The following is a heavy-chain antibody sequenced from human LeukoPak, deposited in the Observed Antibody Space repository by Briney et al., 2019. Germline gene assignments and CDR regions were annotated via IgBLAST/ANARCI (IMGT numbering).Heavy chain of an antibody. J-gene: IGHJ4*02. Sequence: ASVKVSCKVSGYTLTELSMHWVRQAPGKGLEWMGGFDPEGGETIYAQKFQGRVTMTEDTSTDTAYMELSSLRSEDTAVYYCATLIGTTWYFDYWGQGTLVTVSS. CDR3: ATLIGTTWYFDY. D-gene: IGHD1-7*01. CDR1: GYTLTELS. CDR2: FDPEGGET. V-gene: IGHV1-24*01.